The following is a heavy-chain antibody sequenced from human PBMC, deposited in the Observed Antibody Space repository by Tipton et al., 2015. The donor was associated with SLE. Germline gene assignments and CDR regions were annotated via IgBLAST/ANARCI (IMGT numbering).Heavy chain of an antibody. D-gene: IGHD4-17*01. CDR1: GFTFSSYW. Sequence: GSLRLSCAASGFTFSSYWMNWVRQAPGKGLEWVANIKQDGSEKYYVDSVKGRFTISRDNAKNSLFLQMNSLRAEDTAVYYCARGGGLYGDYPGRYFYSYYMDVWGKGTTVTVSS. CDR2: IKQDGSEK. V-gene: IGHV3-7*03. J-gene: IGHJ6*03. CDR3: ARGGGLYGDYPGRYFYSYYMDV.